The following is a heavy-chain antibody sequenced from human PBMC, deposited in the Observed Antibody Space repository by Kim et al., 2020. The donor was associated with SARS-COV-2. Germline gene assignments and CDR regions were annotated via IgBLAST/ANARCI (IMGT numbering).Heavy chain of an antibody. D-gene: IGHD1-1*01. Sequence: YGDAVKCRFTIPRDNAKNSLYLQMNSLRAGDTAIYYCARLAVRGGDYWGQGPLVTVSS. V-gene: IGHV3-7*01. CDR3: ARLAVRGGDY. J-gene: IGHJ4*02.